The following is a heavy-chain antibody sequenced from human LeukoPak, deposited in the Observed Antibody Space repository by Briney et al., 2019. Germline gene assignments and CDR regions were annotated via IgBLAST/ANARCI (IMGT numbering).Heavy chain of an antibody. D-gene: IGHD5-24*01. CDR1: GGTFSSYA. CDR2: IIPIFGTA. J-gene: IGHJ6*03. Sequence: ASVKVSCKASGGTFSSYAISWVRQAPGQGLEWMGGIIPIFGTANYAQKFQGRVTITTDGSTSTAYMELSSLRSEDTAVYYCARDIGMATTLGFYYYYYMDVWGKGTTVTVSS. CDR3: ARDIGMATTLGFYYYYYMDV. V-gene: IGHV1-69*05.